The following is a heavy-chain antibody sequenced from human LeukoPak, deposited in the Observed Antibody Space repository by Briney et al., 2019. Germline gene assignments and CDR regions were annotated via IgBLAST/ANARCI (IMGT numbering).Heavy chain of an antibody. J-gene: IGHJ4*02. V-gene: IGHV1-69*06. Sequence: SVKVSCTASGGTFSNYAINWVRQAPGQGLEWMGGIIPIFGTANYAQKFQGRVTITADKSTSTVYMELNSLKSEDTAVYHCARGWDYDSGGRPTAYVYWGQGTLVTVSS. CDR1: GGTFSNYA. D-gene: IGHD3-22*01. CDR3: ARGWDYDSGGRPTAYVY. CDR2: IIPIFGTA.